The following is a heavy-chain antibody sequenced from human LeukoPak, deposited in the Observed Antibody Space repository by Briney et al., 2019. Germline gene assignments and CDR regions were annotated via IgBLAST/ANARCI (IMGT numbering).Heavy chain of an antibody. J-gene: IGHJ4*02. V-gene: IGHV3-23*01. CDR2: ISGSGIGT. D-gene: IGHD2-15*01. CDR3: AGRHRISWFFDN. CDR1: GFTFSNYA. Sequence: GESLRLSCAASGFTFSNYAMSWVRQAPGKGLEWVSGISGSGIGTYYADSVKGRFTISRDNSKNTLYLQMNSLTAEDTAVYFCAGRHRISWFFDNWGQGTLVTVSS.